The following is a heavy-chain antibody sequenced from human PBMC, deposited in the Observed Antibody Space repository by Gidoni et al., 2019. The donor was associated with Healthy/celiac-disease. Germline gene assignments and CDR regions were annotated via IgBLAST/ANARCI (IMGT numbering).Heavy chain of an antibody. CDR1: GVTCSSYW. CDR3: ARDRGSGWLYYFDY. V-gene: IGHV3-7*03. CDR2: IKQDGSEK. D-gene: IGHD6-19*01. Sequence: EVQLVESGGGLVQPGGALRLSGADSGVTCSSYWMSWVRQAPGKGLEWVANIKQDGSEKYSVDSVTGRFPISRYNAKNSLYLQMNSLRAADTAVYYCARDRGSGWLYYFDYWGQGTLVTVSS. J-gene: IGHJ4*02.